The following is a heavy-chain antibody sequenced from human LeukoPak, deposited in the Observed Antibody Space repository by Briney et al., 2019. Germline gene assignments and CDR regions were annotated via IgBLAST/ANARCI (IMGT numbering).Heavy chain of an antibody. D-gene: IGHD3-10*01. Sequence: GGSLRLSCAASRFTFRKYAMHWVRQAPGKGLEWVAVISSDGTNKDYADSVKGRFSISRDNSKNTLYLQMNRLRADDTAVYYCARDRSQEFDPWGQGTLVTVSS. V-gene: IGHV3-30*04. CDR3: ARDRSQEFDP. CDR1: RFTFRKYA. J-gene: IGHJ5*02. CDR2: ISSDGTNK.